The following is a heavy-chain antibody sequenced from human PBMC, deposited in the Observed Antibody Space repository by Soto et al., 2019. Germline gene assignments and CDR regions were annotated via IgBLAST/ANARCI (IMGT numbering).Heavy chain of an antibody. CDR3: ARGKDYYDSSAPGY. CDR2: ISSSSSYI. Sequence: GGSLRLSCAASGFTFSSYSMNWVRQAPGKGLEWVSSISSSSSYIYYADSVKGRFTISRDNAKNSLYLQMNSLRAEDTAVYYCARGKDYYDSSAPGYWGHGPLVTVSS. J-gene: IGHJ4*01. CDR1: GFTFSSYS. D-gene: IGHD3-22*01. V-gene: IGHV3-21*01.